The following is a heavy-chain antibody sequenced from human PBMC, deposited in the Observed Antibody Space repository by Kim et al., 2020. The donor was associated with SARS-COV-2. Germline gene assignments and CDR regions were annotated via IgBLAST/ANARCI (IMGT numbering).Heavy chain of an antibody. D-gene: IGHD3-10*01. J-gene: IGHJ4*02. CDR2: IYPGDSDT. CDR1: GYSFTSYW. V-gene: IGHV5-51*01. CDR3: ARPTDLLWFGELII. Sequence: GESLKISCKGSGYSFTSYWIGWVRQMPGKGLEWMGIIYPGDSDTRYSPSFQGQVTISSDKSISTAYLQWSNLKASDTAMYYCARPTDLLWFGELIIWGQGTLVTVSS.